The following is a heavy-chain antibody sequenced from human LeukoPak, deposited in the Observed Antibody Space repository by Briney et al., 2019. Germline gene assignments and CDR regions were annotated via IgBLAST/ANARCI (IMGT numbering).Heavy chain of an antibody. V-gene: IGHV3-21*01. CDR2: ISSSSSYI. CDR3: ARDPDYYGSGSYYREVSWFDP. CDR1: GFTFSSYS. J-gene: IGHJ5*02. D-gene: IGHD3-10*01. Sequence: GGSLRLSCAASGFTFSSYSMNWVRQAPGKGLEWVSSISSSSSYIYYADSVKGRFTISRDNAKNSLYLQMNSLRAEDTAVYYCARDPDYYGSGSYYREVSWFDPWGQGTLVTVSS.